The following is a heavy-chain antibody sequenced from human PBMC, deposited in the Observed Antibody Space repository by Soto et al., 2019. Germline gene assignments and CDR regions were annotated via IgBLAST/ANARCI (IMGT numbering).Heavy chain of an antibody. J-gene: IGHJ6*02. CDR2: IKSKTDGGTT. CDR1: GFTFSNAW. V-gene: IGHV3-15*01. Sequence: TGGSLRLSCAASGFTFSNAWMSWVRQAPGKGLEWVGRIKSKTDGGTTDYAAPVKGRFTISRDDSKNTLYLQMNSLKTEDTAVYYCTTDPPRNYYDFLSCYFGYYSYCMVVWGQGTTVSVFS. CDR3: TTDPPRNYYDFLSCYFGYYSYCMVV. D-gene: IGHD3-3*01.